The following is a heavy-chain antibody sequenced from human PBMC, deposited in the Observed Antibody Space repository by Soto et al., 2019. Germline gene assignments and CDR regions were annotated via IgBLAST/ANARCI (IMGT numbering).Heavy chain of an antibody. CDR3: ASSDDSPTAEYLQH. D-gene: IGHD1-26*01. CDR1: GHSFTTYW. CDR2: IYPCDSDT. V-gene: IGHV5-51*01. J-gene: IGHJ1*01. Sequence: GDSLKISCKRSGHSFTTYWIGLVVQMPGKGLEWMWIIYPCDSDTIYSPSFRGQVTISADKSTSTAYLQWSSLKASDTAMYYCASSDDSPTAEYLQHWGQGTLVTFSS.